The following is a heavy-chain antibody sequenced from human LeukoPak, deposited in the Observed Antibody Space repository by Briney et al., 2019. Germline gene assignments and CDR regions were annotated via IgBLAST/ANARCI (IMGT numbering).Heavy chain of an antibody. V-gene: IGHV4-59*12. Sequence: PSETLSLTCSVSGGSISSLYWSWIRQPPGKGLEWIGYIYYTGSTNYNPSLKSRVTISLDKSKNQFSLKLSSVTAADTAVYYCATRNYYDSTGYYNYWGQGTLVTVSS. CDR2: IYYTGST. CDR1: GGSISSLY. CDR3: ATRNYYDSTGYYNY. D-gene: IGHD3-22*01. J-gene: IGHJ4*02.